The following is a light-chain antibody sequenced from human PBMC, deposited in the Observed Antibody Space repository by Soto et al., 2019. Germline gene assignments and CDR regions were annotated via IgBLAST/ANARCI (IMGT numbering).Light chain of an antibody. CDR2: GAS. CDR3: QQYNYWPPIT. CDR1: QSVNSK. Sequence: EIVMTQSPANLSLSPGDRVTLSCRASQSVNSKVAWYQQKPGQAPRLLIYGASTRATGIPARFSGSGSGTEFTLTISSLQSEDFAVYYCQQYNYWPPITFGQGTRLEI. J-gene: IGKJ5*01. V-gene: IGKV3-15*01.